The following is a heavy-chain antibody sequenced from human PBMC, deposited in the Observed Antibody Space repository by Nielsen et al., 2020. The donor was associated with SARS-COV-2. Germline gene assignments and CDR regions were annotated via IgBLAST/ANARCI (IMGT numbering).Heavy chain of an antibody. Sequence: GESLKISCAASGFIFSDHYMSWVRQAPGKGLEWVSYISSTGYTNYADSVRGRFTISRDNAKNSLYLQMNALRAEDTAVYYCAREGRKLPLDYWGQGTLVTVSS. D-gene: IGHD3-3*01. V-gene: IGHV3-11*05. CDR2: ISSTGYT. CDR3: AREGRKLPLDY. J-gene: IGHJ4*02. CDR1: GFIFSDHY.